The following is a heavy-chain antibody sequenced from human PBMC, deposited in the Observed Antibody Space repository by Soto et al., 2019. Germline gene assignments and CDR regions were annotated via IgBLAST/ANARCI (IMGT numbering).Heavy chain of an antibody. CDR3: SKTPAARPYYYYGMDV. D-gene: IGHD2-2*02. CDR2: ISGSGGST. Sequence: GGSLRLSCAASGFTFSSCAMSWVRQAPGKGLEWVSAISGSGGSTYYADSVKGRFTISRDNSKNTLYLQVNSLRAEDTAVYFCSKTPAARPYYYYGMDVWGQGTTVTVSS. J-gene: IGHJ6*02. V-gene: IGHV3-23*01. CDR1: GFTFSSCA.